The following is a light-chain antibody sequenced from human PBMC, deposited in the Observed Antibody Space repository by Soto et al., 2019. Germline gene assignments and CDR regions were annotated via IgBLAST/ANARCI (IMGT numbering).Light chain of an antibody. CDR1: SSDVGGYNY. Sequence: QSALTQPPSASGSPGQSVTISCTGTSSDVGGYNYVSWYQQHPGKAPKLMIYEVSKRPSGVPDRFSGSKSGNTASLTVSGLQAEDDADYYCSSYAGSNNYVFGIGTKVXXL. J-gene: IGLJ1*01. CDR2: EVS. CDR3: SSYAGSNNYV. V-gene: IGLV2-8*01.